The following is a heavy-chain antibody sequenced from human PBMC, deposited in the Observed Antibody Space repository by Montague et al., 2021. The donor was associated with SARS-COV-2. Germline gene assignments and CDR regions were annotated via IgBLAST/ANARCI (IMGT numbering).Heavy chain of an antibody. CDR3: SRPLVRGVPKAFDI. D-gene: IGHD3-10*01. CDR1: GGSITRNYY. V-gene: IGHV4-39*01. J-gene: IGHJ3*02. Sequence: SETLSLTCTVSGGSITRNYYWGWIRQPPGKGLEWVGDIYYSGTTFINPSLESRVTMSVDASTNKLSPNLTTVTAADTAVYYCSRPLVRGVPKAFDIWGQGALVIVSS. CDR2: IYYSGTT.